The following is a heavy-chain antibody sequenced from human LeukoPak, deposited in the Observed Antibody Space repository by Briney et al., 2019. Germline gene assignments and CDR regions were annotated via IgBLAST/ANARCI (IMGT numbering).Heavy chain of an antibody. CDR3: ARGGGKDYYGMDV. J-gene: IGHJ6*02. CDR1: GFTFSSYA. Sequence: QPGRSLRLSCAASGFTFSSYAMHWVRQAPGKGLEWVAVISYDGSNRYYADSVKGRFAISRDNSKNTLYLQMNSLRAEDTAVYYCARGGGKDYYGMDVWGQGTTVTVSS. V-gene: IGHV3-30*09. CDR2: ISYDGSNR. D-gene: IGHD2-15*01.